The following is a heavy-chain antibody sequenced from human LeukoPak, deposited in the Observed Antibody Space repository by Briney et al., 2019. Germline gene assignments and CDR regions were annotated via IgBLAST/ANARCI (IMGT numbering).Heavy chain of an antibody. J-gene: IGHJ6*02. CDR1: GDSVSSNSAA. D-gene: IGHD3-10*01. Sequence: SQTLSLTCAISGDSVSSNSAAWNWIRQSPSRGLERLGRTYYRSKWYNDYAVSVKSRITINPDTSKNQFSLQLNSVTPEDTAVYYCARGQYYYGSGSPRLDVWGQGTTVTVSS. CDR3: ARGQYYYGSGSPRLDV. V-gene: IGHV6-1*01. CDR2: TYYRSKWYN.